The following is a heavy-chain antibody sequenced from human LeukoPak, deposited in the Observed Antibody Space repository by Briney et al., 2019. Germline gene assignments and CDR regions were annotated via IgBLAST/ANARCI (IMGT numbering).Heavy chain of an antibody. J-gene: IGHJ6*03. CDR3: AGGAKAAAGTWYYYYYMDV. Sequence: PSETLSLTCTVSGYSISSGYYWGWIRQPPGKGLEWIGSIYHSGSTYYNPSLKSRVTISVDTSKNQFSLKLSSVTAADTAVYYCAGGAKAAAGTWYYYYYMDVWGKGTTVTVSS. CDR2: IYHSGST. CDR1: GYSISSGYY. D-gene: IGHD6-13*01. V-gene: IGHV4-38-2*02.